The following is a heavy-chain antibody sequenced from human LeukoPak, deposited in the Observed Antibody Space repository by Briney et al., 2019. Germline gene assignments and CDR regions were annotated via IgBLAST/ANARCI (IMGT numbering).Heavy chain of an antibody. V-gene: IGHV1-24*01. CDR3: ATDGYSGYGRFDY. CDR2: FDPEDGET. J-gene: IGHJ4*02. D-gene: IGHD5-12*01. Sequence: ASVKVSCKVSGYTLTELSMHWVRQAPGKGLEWMGGFDPEDGETIYAQKFQGRVTMTEDTSTDTAYVELSSLRSEDTAVYYCATDGYSGYGRFDYWGQGTLVTVSS. CDR1: GYTLTELS.